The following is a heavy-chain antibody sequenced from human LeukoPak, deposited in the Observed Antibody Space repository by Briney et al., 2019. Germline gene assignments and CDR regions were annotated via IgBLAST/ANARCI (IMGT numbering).Heavy chain of an antibody. CDR3: AREPKWERGVVDY. CDR1: GYTFTGYY. D-gene: IGHD1-26*01. Sequence: GASVKVSCKASGYTFTGYYMHWVRQAPGQGLEWMGWINPNSGGTNYAQKFQGRVTMTRDTSISTAYMELSRLRSDDTAVYYCAREPKWERGVVDYWGQGTLVTVSS. V-gene: IGHV1-2*02. CDR2: INPNSGGT. J-gene: IGHJ4*02.